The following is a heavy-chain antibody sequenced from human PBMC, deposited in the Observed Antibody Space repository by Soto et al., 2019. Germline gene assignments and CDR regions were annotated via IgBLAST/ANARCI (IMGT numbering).Heavy chain of an antibody. D-gene: IGHD5-12*01. CDR2: IIPIFGTA. J-gene: IGHJ6*02. CDR3: ATVEDIVATISNYYCGMDV. V-gene: IGHV1-69*01. Sequence: QVQLVQSGAEVKKPGSSVKVSCKASGGTFSSYAISWVRQAPGQGLEWMGGIIPIFGTANYAQKFQGRVTIPADESTSTAYMELSSLRSEDTAVYYCATVEDIVATISNYYCGMDVWGQGTTVTVSS. CDR1: GGTFSSYA.